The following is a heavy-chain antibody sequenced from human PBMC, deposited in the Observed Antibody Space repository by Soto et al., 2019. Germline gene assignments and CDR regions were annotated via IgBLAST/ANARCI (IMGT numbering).Heavy chain of an antibody. Sequence: QVQLQESGPGLVKPSQTLSLTCTVSGASINSGGYYWSWIRQLPGKGLEWIGYIYFTGSTYYNPSIESRITVSLDTSQNQFSLKLSFVTAADTAVYYCARGNAWEVHLAYWGQGTLVTVSS. CDR2: IYFTGST. D-gene: IGHD1-26*01. J-gene: IGHJ4*02. CDR1: GASINSGGYY. CDR3: ARGNAWEVHLAY. V-gene: IGHV4-31*03.